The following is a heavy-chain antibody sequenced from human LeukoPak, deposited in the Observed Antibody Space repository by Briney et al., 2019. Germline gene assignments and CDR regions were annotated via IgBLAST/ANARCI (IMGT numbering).Heavy chain of an antibody. J-gene: IGHJ4*02. CDR3: ARGDDNTGWFVDF. V-gene: IGHV4-4*02. CDR1: GGSFSSSNW. Sequence: PSETLSLTCAVSGGSFSSSNWWSWVRQPPGKGLEWIGEFHHSGITNYDPSLKSRVTISVDKSKNQFTLKLSSVTAADTAVYYCARGDDNTGWFVDFWGQGTLVTVSS. D-gene: IGHD6-19*01. CDR2: FHHSGIT.